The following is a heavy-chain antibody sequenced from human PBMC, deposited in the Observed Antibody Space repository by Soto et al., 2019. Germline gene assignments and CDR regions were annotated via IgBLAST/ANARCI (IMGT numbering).Heavy chain of an antibody. J-gene: IGHJ3*02. CDR2: ISWNSGSI. Sequence: GGSLRLSCAASGFTFDDYAMHWVRQAPGKGLEWVSGISWNSGSIGYADSVKGRFTISRDNAKNSLYLQMNSLRAEDTALYYCAKLGTAAGDDAFDIWGQGTMVTVSS. D-gene: IGHD6-13*01. V-gene: IGHV3-9*01. CDR1: GFTFDDYA. CDR3: AKLGTAAGDDAFDI.